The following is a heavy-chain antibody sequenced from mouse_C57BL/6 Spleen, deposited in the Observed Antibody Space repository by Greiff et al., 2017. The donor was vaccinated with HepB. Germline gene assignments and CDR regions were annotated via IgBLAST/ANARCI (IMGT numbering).Heavy chain of an antibody. CDR2: ISYDGSN. CDR3: AKIYYDYESYWYFDV. J-gene: IGHJ1*03. CDR1: GYSITSGYY. D-gene: IGHD2-4*01. Sequence: EVKLMESGPGLVKPSQSLSLTCSVTGYSITSGYYWNWIRQFPGNKLEWMGYISYDGSNNYNPSLKNRISITRDTSKNQFFLKLNSVTTEDTATYYCAKIYYDYESYWYFDVWGTGTTVTVSS. V-gene: IGHV3-6*01.